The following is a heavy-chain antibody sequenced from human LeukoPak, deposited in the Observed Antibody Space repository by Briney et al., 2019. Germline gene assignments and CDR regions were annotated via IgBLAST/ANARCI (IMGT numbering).Heavy chain of an antibody. J-gene: IGHJ1*01. CDR1: GXTFSNYW. Sequence: GGSLRLSCAASGXTFSNYWMHWVRQAPGKGLVWVSRINSDGTNTKYADSVKGRFTISRDNARNTLYLQMNSLRAEDTAVYYCARDSSGYYGYFQHWGQGTLVTVSS. CDR2: INSDGTNT. CDR3: ARDSSGYYGYFQH. V-gene: IGHV3-74*01. D-gene: IGHD3-22*01.